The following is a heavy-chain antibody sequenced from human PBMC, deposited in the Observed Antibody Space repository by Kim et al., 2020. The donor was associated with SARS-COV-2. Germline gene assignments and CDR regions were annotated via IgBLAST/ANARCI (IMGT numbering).Heavy chain of an antibody. CDR3: ARHGSGSGSPLYYYYGMDV. D-gene: IGHD3-10*01. Sequence: RVTISVDTSKNQFSLKLSSVTAADTAVYYCARHGSGSGSPLYYYYGMDVWGQGTTVTVSS. J-gene: IGHJ6*02. V-gene: IGHV4-39*01.